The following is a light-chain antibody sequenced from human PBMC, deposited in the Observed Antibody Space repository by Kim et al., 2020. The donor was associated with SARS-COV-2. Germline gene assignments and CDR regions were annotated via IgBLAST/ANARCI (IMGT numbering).Light chain of an antibody. CDR3: QQYVGSPIT. J-gene: IGKJ4*01. Sequence: EIVLTQSPGTLSLSPGERATLSYRASQSLSSTYLAWYQQKPGQAPRHLIYSASSRATGIPDRFSGSGSGTDFTLTISRLEPEDFAVYYCQQYVGSPITFGGGTKVDIK. V-gene: IGKV3-20*01. CDR2: SAS. CDR1: QSLSSTY.